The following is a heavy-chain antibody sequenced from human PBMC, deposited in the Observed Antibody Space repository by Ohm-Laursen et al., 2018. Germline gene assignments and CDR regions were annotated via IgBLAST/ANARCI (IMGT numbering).Heavy chain of an antibody. Sequence: GSLRLSCTAPGFTFSSYGMHWVRQAPGKGLEWVSRIGVGGDGIVHADSVRGRFTISSDNSKNTVYLQMNSLRAEDTAMYYCAKAPSLGSIFQHWGQGTLVIVSS. V-gene: IGHV3-23*01. J-gene: IGHJ1*01. D-gene: IGHD3-16*01. CDR1: GFTFSSYG. CDR3: AKAPSLGSIFQH. CDR2: IGVGGDGI.